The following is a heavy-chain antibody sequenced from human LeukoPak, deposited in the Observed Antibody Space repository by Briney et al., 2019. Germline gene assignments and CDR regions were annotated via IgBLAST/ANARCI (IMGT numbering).Heavy chain of an antibody. D-gene: IGHD6-13*01. J-gene: IGHJ4*02. V-gene: IGHV4-39*07. CDR2: IYHSGST. CDR1: GGSISSGSYY. Sequence: SETLSLTCTVSGGSISSGSYYWSWIRQPAGKGLEWIGSIYHSGSTYYNPSLKSRVTISVDTSKNQFSLKLSSVTAADTAVYYCARDPSSYSSSWYGYFDYWGQGTLVTVSS. CDR3: ARDPSSYSSSWYGYFDY.